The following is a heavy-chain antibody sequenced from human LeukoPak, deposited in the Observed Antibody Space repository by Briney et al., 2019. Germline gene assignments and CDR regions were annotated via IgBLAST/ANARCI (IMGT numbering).Heavy chain of an antibody. D-gene: IGHD3-10*01. J-gene: IGHJ4*02. Sequence: PSETLSLTCAVYGGSFSGYYWSWIRQPPGKGLEWIGEINHSGSTNYNPSLKSRVTISVDTSKNQFSLKLSSVTAADTAVYYCARSVGLLWFGELPYWGQGTLVTVSS. V-gene: IGHV4-34*01. CDR3: ARSVGLLWFGELPY. CDR1: GGSFSGYY. CDR2: INHSGST.